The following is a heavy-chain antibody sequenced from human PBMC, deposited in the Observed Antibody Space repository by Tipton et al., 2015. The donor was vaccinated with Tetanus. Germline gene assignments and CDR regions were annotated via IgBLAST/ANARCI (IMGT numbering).Heavy chain of an antibody. CDR1: GGSISSGGYY. V-gene: IGHV4-31*03. J-gene: IGHJ4*02. Sequence: LSLTCTVSGGSISSGGYYWSWIRQHPGKGLEWIGDIYYSGSTYYNPSLKSRVTISVDTSKNQSSLKLNSVTAADTAVYYCARDQARGARGWNYFDSWGQGTLVTVSS. CDR2: IYYSGST. CDR3: ARDQARGARGWNYFDS. D-gene: IGHD1-26*01.